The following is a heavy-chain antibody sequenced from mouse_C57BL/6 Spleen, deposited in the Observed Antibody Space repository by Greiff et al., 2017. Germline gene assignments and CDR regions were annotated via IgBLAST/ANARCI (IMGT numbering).Heavy chain of an antibody. D-gene: IGHD3-2*02. V-gene: IGHV5-9-1*02. CDR2: ISSGGDYI. J-gene: IGHJ4*01. Sequence: EVQVVESGEGLVKPGGSLKLSCAASGFTFSSYAMSWVRQTPEKRLEWVAYISSGGDYIYYADTVKGRFTISRDNARNTLYLQMSSLKSEDTAMYYCTRDRQLKGYAMDYWGQGTSVTVSS. CDR3: TRDRQLKGYAMDY. CDR1: GFTFSSYA.